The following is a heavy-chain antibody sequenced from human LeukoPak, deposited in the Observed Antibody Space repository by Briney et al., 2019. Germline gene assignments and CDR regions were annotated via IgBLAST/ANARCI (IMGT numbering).Heavy chain of an antibody. D-gene: IGHD3-22*01. CDR1: GYTLTELS. CDR3: ATLPEGYYDSSGYA. V-gene: IGHV1-24*01. Sequence: ASVKVSCKVSGYTLTELSMHWVRQAPGKGLEWMGGFDPEDGETIYAQKFQGRVTMTRDTSISTAYMELSRLRSDDTAVYYCATLPEGYYDSSGYAWGQGTLVAVSS. J-gene: IGHJ4*02. CDR2: FDPEDGET.